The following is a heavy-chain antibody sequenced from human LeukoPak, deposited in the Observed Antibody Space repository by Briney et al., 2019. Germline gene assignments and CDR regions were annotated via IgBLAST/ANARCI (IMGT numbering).Heavy chain of an antibody. D-gene: IGHD2/OR15-2a*01. V-gene: IGHV3-9*01. Sequence: PGRSLRLSCAASGFTFDDYAMHWVRQAPGKGLEWVSGISWNSGSIDYAVSVKGRFTISRDNAKNSLYLQMNSLRAEDTALYYCAKDFHYYFDYWGQGTLVTVSS. CDR1: GFTFDDYA. J-gene: IGHJ4*02. CDR2: ISWNSGSI. CDR3: AKDFHYYFDY.